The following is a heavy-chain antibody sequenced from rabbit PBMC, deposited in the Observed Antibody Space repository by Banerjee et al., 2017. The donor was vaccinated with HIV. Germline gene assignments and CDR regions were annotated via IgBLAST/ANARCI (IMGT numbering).Heavy chain of an antibody. V-gene: IGHV1S7*01. CDR2: IYAGKGST. Sequence: QQLVESGGGLVKPGASLTLTCKASGFDFSSYYMSWVRQAPGKGLEWIGIIYAGKGSTDYASWVNGRFTISSDNAQNTVDLQMNSLTAADTATYFCARRNDDYGELTRLDLWGPGTLVTVS. CDR3: ARRNDDYGELTRLDL. D-gene: IGHD2-1*01. J-gene: IGHJ3*01. CDR1: GFDFSSYY.